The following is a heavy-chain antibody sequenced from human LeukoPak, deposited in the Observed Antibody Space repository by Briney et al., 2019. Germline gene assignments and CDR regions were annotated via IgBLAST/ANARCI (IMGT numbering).Heavy chain of an antibody. CDR3: ATPSRRLQSGPSPTEGYKPKNDY. CDR1: GGSFSGYY. CDR2: INHSGST. D-gene: IGHD5-24*01. V-gene: IGHV4-34*01. Sequence: SETLSLTCAVYGGSFSGYYWSWIRQPPGKGLEWIGEINHSGSTNYNPSLKSRVTISVDTSKNQFSLKLSSVTAADTAVYYCATPSRRLQSGPSPTEGYKPKNDYWGQGTLVTVSP. J-gene: IGHJ4*02.